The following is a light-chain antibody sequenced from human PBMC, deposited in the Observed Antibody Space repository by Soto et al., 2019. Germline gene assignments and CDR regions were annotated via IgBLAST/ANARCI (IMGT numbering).Light chain of an antibody. CDR2: DAS. V-gene: IGKV3-11*01. J-gene: IGKJ3*01. Sequence: EIVLPQSPATLSLSPGERATLSCRASESISSYLAWYQQKPGQAPRLLIYDASDRATGIPARFSGSGSGTDFTLTVSSLEPEDFAVYYCQQRSTWPRTFGPGTKVDFK. CDR3: QQRSTWPRT. CDR1: ESISSY.